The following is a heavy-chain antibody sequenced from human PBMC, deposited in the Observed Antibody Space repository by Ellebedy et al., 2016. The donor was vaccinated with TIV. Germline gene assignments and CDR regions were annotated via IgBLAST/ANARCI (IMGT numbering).Heavy chain of an antibody. Sequence: MPSETLSLTCTVSGASISSYFWSWIRQPPGKGLEWIGYISNTGNTNYNPSLESRVSIALDTSRSQFSLSLTSVTAADTAVYFCARDRRGSYDFWGQGTLIAVSS. D-gene: IGHD3-10*01. CDR1: GASISSYF. J-gene: IGHJ4*02. CDR2: ISNTGNT. CDR3: ARDRRGSYDF. V-gene: IGHV4-59*01.